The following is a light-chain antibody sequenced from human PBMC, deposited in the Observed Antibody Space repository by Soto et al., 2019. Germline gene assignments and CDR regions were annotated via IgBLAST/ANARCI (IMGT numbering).Light chain of an antibody. CDR1: QSLVYSDGNTY. V-gene: IGKV2-24*01. Sequence: DIVLTQTPLSSPVTLGQPASISCRSSQSLVYSDGNTYLSWLQQRPGQPPRLLIYQISNRFSGVPDRFSGSGAGTDFTLEISRVEAEDVGVYSCVQFSHFPRTFGQGTKVEIK. CDR3: VQFSHFPRT. CDR2: QIS. J-gene: IGKJ1*01.